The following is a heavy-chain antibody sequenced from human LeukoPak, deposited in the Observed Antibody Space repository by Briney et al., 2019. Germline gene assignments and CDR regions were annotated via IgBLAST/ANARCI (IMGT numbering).Heavy chain of an antibody. V-gene: IGHV3-30*02. Sequence: GGSLRLSCAASGFTFSSYAMHWVRQAPGKGLEWVAFTRYDGSDKYYADSVKGRFTISRDNSKNTLYLQMNSLRAEDTAVYYCAKKHDNSQYSFDYWGQGTLVTVSS. J-gene: IGHJ4*02. CDR3: AKKHDNSQYSFDY. CDR1: GFTFSSYA. D-gene: IGHD1-1*01. CDR2: TRYDGSDK.